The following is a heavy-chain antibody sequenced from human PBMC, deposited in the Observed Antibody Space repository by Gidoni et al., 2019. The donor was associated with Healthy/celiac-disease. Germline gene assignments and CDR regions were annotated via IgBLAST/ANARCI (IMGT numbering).Heavy chain of an antibody. CDR2: IWNDGSNK. D-gene: IGHD1-26*01. CDR3: ARDRGGGSYYYFDY. CDR1: GFTFSSYG. J-gene: IGHJ4*02. Sequence: QVQLVESGGGVVQPGWSLRLSCAASGFTFSSYGMHWVRQAPGKGLEWVAVIWNDGSNKYYADSVKGRFTISRDNSKNTLYLQMNSLRAEDTAVYYCARDRGGGSYYYFDYWGQGTLVTVSS. V-gene: IGHV3-33*01.